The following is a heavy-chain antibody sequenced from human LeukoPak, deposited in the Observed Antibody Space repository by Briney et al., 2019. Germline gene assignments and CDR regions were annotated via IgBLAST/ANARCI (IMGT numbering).Heavy chain of an antibody. CDR1: GFTFSSYW. CDR3: AQPQTTSGGYFDY. Sequence: SGGSLRLPCAASGFTFSSYWMSWVRQAPGKGLEWVANIKLDGSEKYYVDSVKGRFTISRDNAKNSLYLQMNSLRAEDTAVYYCAQPQTTSGGYFDYWGQGTLVTVSS. D-gene: IGHD3-16*01. V-gene: IGHV3-7*01. J-gene: IGHJ4*02. CDR2: IKLDGSEK.